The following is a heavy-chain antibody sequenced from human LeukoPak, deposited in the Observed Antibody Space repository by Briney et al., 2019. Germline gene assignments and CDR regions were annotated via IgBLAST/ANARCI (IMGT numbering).Heavy chain of an antibody. CDR2: IWSDGSDK. Sequence: SGGSLGLSCAASGFTFSDYGMHWVRQAPGKGLEWVAVIWSDGSDKYQADSVKGRFTISRDNSKNTLYLQMDSLRAEDTAVYYCARDRSSTRWFDPWGQGTLVTVSS. V-gene: IGHV3-33*01. CDR3: ARDRSSTRWFDP. J-gene: IGHJ5*02. CDR1: GFTFSDYG. D-gene: IGHD2-2*01.